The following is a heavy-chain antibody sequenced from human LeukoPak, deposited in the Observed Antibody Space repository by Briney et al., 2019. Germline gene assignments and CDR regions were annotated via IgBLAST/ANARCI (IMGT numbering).Heavy chain of an antibody. D-gene: IGHD6-19*01. J-gene: IGHJ4*02. CDR2: IIPILCIA. Sequence: GASVKVSFTASGGTFSIYAISWVRQAPGQGVEWMGRIIPILCIANYAQKFQGRVTITADKSTSTAYMELSSPRSEDTAVYYCARDSGDHRDSSGWYYYWGQGPLVTVSS. V-gene: IGHV1-69*04. CDR1: GGTFSIYA. CDR3: ARDSGDHRDSSGWYYY.